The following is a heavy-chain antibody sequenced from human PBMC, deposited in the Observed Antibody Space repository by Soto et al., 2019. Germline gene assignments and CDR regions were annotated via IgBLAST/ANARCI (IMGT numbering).Heavy chain of an antibody. Sequence: QVQLVQSGAEVKKPGASVKVSCKSSGYTFTNFGISWVRQAPGQGLEWMGWISAYNGNTNYAQNFQGRVTMTTDTSTSTAYMELRVLRSDETSVYYSARGGTPIDYRGQGTLVTVSS. V-gene: IGHV1-18*01. D-gene: IGHD3-16*01. CDR1: GYTFTNFG. J-gene: IGHJ4*02. CDR3: ARGGTPIDY. CDR2: ISAYNGNT.